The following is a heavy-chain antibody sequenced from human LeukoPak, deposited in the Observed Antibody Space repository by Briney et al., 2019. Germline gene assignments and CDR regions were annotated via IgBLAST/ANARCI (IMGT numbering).Heavy chain of an antibody. D-gene: IGHD3-3*01. Sequence: ASVKVSCKPSGYTFSDHYMHWVRQAPGQGLEWMAWINPKNGGTTYAPKFQGRVTLTRDTSISTFYMELSRLTFDDTAVYYCGRGGGGDFWSRDYYMDVWGKGTTVTVS. CDR3: GRGGGGDFWSRDYYMDV. CDR2: INPKNGGT. V-gene: IGHV1-2*02. CDR1: GYTFSDHY. J-gene: IGHJ6*03.